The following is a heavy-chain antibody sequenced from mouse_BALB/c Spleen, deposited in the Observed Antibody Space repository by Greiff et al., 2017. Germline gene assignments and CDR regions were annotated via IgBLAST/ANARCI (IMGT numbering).Heavy chain of an antibody. J-gene: IGHJ2*01. CDR3: VRNRLYYFDY. Sequence: DVKLVESGGGLVQPKGSLKLSCAASGFTFNTYAMNWVRQAPGKGLEWVARIRSKSNNYATYYADSVKDRFTISRDDSQSMLYLQMNNLKTEDTAMYYCVRNRLYYFDYWGQGTTLTVSS. D-gene: IGHD2-14*01. V-gene: IGHV10-1*02. CDR2: IRSKSNNYAT. CDR1: GFTFNTYA.